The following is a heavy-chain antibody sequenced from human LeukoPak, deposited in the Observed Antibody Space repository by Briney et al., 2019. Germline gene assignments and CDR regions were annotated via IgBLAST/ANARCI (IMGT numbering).Heavy chain of an antibody. J-gene: IGHJ5*02. D-gene: IGHD2-21*02. Sequence: SETLSLTCTVSGGSISSYYWSWIRQPPGKGLEWIGYIYYSGSTNYNPSLKSRVTISVDTSKNQISLKLNPVTAADTAMYYCARHGDLLSPFQTWGQGTLVTVSS. V-gene: IGHV4-59*08. CDR1: GGSISSYY. CDR3: ARHGDLLSPFQT. CDR2: IYYSGST.